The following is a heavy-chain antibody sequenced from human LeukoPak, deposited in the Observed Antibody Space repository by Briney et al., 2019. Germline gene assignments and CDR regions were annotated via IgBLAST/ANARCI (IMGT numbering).Heavy chain of an antibody. J-gene: IGHJ4*02. CDR3: AKDRSHYYDSSGYPQGPFDY. CDR2: INSDGSST. D-gene: IGHD3-22*01. V-gene: IGHV3-74*01. Sequence: GGSLRLSCAASGFTFSSYWMHWVRQAPGKGLVWVSRINSDGSSTSYADSVKGRFTISRDNAKNTLYLQMNSLRAEDTAVYYCAKDRSHYYDSSGYPQGPFDYWGQGTLVTVSS. CDR1: GFTFSSYW.